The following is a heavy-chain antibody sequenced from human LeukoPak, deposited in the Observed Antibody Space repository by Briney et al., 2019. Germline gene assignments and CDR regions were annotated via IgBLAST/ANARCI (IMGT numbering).Heavy chain of an antibody. J-gene: IGHJ5*02. Sequence: SETLSLTCTVSGGSISGSSYYWGWIRQPPGKGLEWIGSTYYSGNTYYNPSLKSRVTISVDTSKNQFSLKLSSVTAADTAVYYCARSATTYSSGWYTNWFDPWGQGTLVTVSS. CDR2: TYYSGNT. D-gene: IGHD6-19*01. CDR3: ARSATTYSSGWYTNWFDP. V-gene: IGHV4-39*07. CDR1: GGSISGSSYY.